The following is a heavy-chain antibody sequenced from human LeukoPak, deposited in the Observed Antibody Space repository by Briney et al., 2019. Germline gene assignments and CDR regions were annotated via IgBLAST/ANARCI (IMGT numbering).Heavy chain of an antibody. D-gene: IGHD2/OR15-2a*01. J-gene: IGHJ4*02. CDR2: IYYSGST. CDR3: ARGQVLADY. V-gene: IGHV4-59*01. CDR1: GGSMSSYY. Sequence: SETLSLTCTVSGGSMSSYYWSWIRQPPGKGLEWIGYIYYSGSTNYNPSLKSRVTISVDTSKNQFSLKLSSVTAADTAMYYCARGQVLADYWGQGTLVTVSS.